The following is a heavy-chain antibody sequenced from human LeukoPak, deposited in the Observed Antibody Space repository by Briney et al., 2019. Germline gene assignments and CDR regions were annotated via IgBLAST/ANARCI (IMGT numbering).Heavy chain of an antibody. V-gene: IGHV1-18*01. CDR3: ARDYDSSGYAWIWYY. Sequence: ASVKVSCKASGYTFTSYGISWVRQAPGQGLEWMGWISAYNGNTNYAQKLQGRVTMTTDTSTSTAYMGLRSLRSDDTAVYYCARDYDSSGYAWIWYYWGQGTLVTVSS. CDR2: ISAYNGNT. D-gene: IGHD3-22*01. J-gene: IGHJ4*02. CDR1: GYTFTSYG.